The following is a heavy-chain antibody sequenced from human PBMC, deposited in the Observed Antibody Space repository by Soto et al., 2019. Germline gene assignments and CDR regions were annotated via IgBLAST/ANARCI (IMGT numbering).Heavy chain of an antibody. CDR3: ARGFSGGITHWFDP. V-gene: IGHV4-31*03. D-gene: IGHD2-15*01. CDR2: IYYSGST. Sequence: QVQLQESGPGLVKPSQTLSLTCTVSGGSISSGGYYWSWIRQHPGKGLEWIGYIYYSGSTYYNPSLKSRVTISVDTSKNQFSLKLSSVTAADTAVYYCARGFSGGITHWFDPWGQGTLVTVSS. CDR1: GGSISSGGYY. J-gene: IGHJ5*02.